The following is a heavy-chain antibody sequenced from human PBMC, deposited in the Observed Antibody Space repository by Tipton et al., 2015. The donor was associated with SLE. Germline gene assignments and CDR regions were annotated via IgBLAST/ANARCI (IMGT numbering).Heavy chain of an antibody. Sequence: QVQLVQSGAEVKKPGASVKVSCQASGYTFTDYYLHWVRQVPGQGLEWMGWISPNSGGANYAEKFQGRVTMTRDTSISTAYLELSGLKSNDTAVYYCARGFPDARDSWGQGTLVTVSS. V-gene: IGHV1-2*02. J-gene: IGHJ4*02. CDR2: ISPNSGGA. CDR1: GYTFTDYY. CDR3: ARGFPDARDS.